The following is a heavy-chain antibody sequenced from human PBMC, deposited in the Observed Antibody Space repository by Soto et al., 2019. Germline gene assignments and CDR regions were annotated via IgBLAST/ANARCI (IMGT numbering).Heavy chain of an antibody. CDR2: ISVYNGNT. CDR1: GYTFPSYG. J-gene: IGHJ6*02. V-gene: IGHV1-18*01. Sequence: QVQLVKPGPEVKNPGAPVKVSAKPLGYTFPSYGISWVRRAPGQGLEWMGWISVYNGNTNYAQKLQGRVTMTTDTSTSTAYMELRSLRSDDTAVYYCARGDGYGDFHYYYGMDVWGQGTTVTVSS. CDR3: ARGDGYGDFHYYYGMDV. D-gene: IGHD4-17*01.